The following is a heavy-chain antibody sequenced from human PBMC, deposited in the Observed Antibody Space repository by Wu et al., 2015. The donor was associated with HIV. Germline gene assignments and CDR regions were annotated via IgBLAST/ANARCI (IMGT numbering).Heavy chain of an antibody. V-gene: IGHV1-18*01. D-gene: IGHD4-23*01. CDR3: AKDFVGRATVVTPGLFDY. J-gene: IGHJ4*02. CDR1: GYNFNMFG. Sequence: QVQLVQSGSEVKKPGASVKVSCKASGYNFNMFGINWVRQAPGQGLEWVAWISPSNGKTNYAQKVQGRVAVTTDTSTDTVYMELRSLRSDDTAVYFCAKDFVGRATVVTPGLFDYWGQGTLVTVSS. CDR2: ISPSNGKT.